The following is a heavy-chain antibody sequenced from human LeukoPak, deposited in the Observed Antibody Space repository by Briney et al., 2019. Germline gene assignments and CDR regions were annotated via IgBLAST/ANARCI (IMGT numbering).Heavy chain of an antibody. CDR3: ARGLLGYCSSTSCRHAHFDY. CDR2: INHSGST. V-gene: IGHV4-34*01. Sequence: SETLSLTCAVYGGSFSGYYWSWIRQPPGKGLEWIGEINHSGSTNYNPSLKSRVTISVDTSKNQFSLKLSSVTAADTAVYYCARGLLGYCSSTSCRHAHFDYWGQGTLVTVSS. D-gene: IGHD2-2*01. CDR1: GGSFSGYY. J-gene: IGHJ4*02.